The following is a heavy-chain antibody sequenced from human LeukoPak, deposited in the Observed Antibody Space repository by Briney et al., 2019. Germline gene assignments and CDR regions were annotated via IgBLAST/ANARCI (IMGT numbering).Heavy chain of an antibody. CDR3: GTQFRYLVGN. CDR1: GFSFRNYR. Sequence: PGGSLRLSCAASGFSFRNYRMHWIRQVPGKGLVWVSRISSDGSSTSYADSVKGRFTISRDNAKNTLYLQMNSPRVEDTAVYYCGTQFRYLVGNWGQGTLVTVSS. CDR2: ISSDGSST. V-gene: IGHV3-74*01. J-gene: IGHJ4*02. D-gene: IGHD3-9*01.